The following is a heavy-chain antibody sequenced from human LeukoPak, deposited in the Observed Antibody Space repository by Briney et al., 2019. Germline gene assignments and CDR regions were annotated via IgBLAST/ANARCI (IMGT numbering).Heavy chain of an antibody. D-gene: IGHD3-22*01. CDR2: IYYSGST. V-gene: IGHV4-59*05. CDR3: ASGGHYYDSSGYYSY. J-gene: IGHJ4*02. Sequence: PSETLSLTCTVSGGSVSNYYWSWIRQPPGKGLEWIGSIYYSGSTYYNPSLKSRVTISVDTSKNQFSLKLSSVTAADTAVYYCASGGHYYDSSGYYSYWGQGALVTVSS. CDR1: GGSVSNYY.